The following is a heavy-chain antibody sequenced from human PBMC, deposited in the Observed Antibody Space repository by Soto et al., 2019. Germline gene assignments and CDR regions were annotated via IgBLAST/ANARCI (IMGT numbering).Heavy chain of an antibody. Sequence: GGSLRLSRAASGFTFSGSAVHWVRQASGKGLEWVGRIRSKANSYATAYAASVKGRFTISRDDSKNTAYLQMNSLKTEDTAVYYCTRAVLRITIFGVATGAVDIWGQGTMVTVS. J-gene: IGHJ3*02. D-gene: IGHD3-3*01. V-gene: IGHV3-73*01. CDR3: TRAVLRITIFGVATGAVDI. CDR2: IRSKANSYAT. CDR1: GFTFSGSA.